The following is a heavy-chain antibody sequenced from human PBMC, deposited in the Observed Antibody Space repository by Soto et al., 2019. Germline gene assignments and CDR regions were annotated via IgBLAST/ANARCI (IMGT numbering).Heavy chain of an antibody. CDR1: GFTFSSYG. J-gene: IGHJ4*02. CDR3: AKDRFWGSARGYFDY. V-gene: IGHV3-30*18. Sequence: PGGSLRLSCAASGFTFSSYGMHWVRQAPGKGLEWVAVISYDGSNKYYADSVKGRFTISRDNSKNTLYLQMNSLRAEDTAVYYCAKDRFWGSARGYFDYWGQGTLVTVSS. D-gene: IGHD3-10*01. CDR2: ISYDGSNK.